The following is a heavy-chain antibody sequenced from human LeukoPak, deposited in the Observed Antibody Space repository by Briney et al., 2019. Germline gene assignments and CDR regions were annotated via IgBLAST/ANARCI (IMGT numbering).Heavy chain of an antibody. CDR1: GYTFTSYG. J-gene: IGHJ5*02. CDR2: INPNSGGT. D-gene: IGHD3-3*01. Sequence: ASVKVSCKASGYTFTSYGISWVRQAPGQGLEWMGWINPNSGGTNYAQKFQGRVTMTRDTSISTAYMELSRLRSDDTAVYYCARDIALGITNNNWFDPWGQGTLVTVSS. V-gene: IGHV1-2*02. CDR3: ARDIALGITNNNWFDP.